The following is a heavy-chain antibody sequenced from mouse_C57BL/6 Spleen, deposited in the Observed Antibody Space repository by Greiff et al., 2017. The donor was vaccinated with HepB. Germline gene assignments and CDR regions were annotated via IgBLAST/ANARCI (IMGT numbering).Heavy chain of an antibody. Sequence: EVQLVESGGGLVKPGGSLKLSCAASGFTFIDYGMHWVRQAPEKGLEWVAYISSGSSTIYYADTVKGRFTISRDNAKNTLFLQMTSLRSEDTAMYYCARPPMDYWGQGTTLTVSS. J-gene: IGHJ2*01. V-gene: IGHV5-17*01. CDR1: GFTFIDYG. CDR2: ISSGSSTI. CDR3: ARPPMDY.